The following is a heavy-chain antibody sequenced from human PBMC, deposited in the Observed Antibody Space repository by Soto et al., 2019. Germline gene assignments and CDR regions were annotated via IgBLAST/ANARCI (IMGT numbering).Heavy chain of an antibody. J-gene: IGHJ4*02. Sequence: QAQLVQSGAEVKEPGASVKVSCKASGYSFTTSGITWVRQAPGQGLEWMGWISTYNGNTNYAQKLQDRVTLTTDTSTSTAYMELRSLRSDDTAVYYCARRLYGDYDYWGQGTLVTVCS. D-gene: IGHD4-17*01. CDR2: ISTYNGNT. CDR3: ARRLYGDYDY. V-gene: IGHV1-18*01. CDR1: GYSFTTSG.